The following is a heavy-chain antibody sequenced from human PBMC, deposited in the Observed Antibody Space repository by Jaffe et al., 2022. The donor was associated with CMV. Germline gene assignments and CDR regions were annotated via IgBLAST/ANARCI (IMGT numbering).Heavy chain of an antibody. CDR2: IYYSGST. V-gene: IGHV4-39*01. CDR3: ARQRGSSWRLESAYYGMDV. D-gene: IGHD6-13*01. CDR1: GGSISSSSYY. Sequence: QLQLQESGPGLVKPSETLSLTCTVSGGSISSSSYYWGWIRQPPGKGLEWIGSIYYSGSTYYNPSLKSRVTISVDTSKNQFSLKLSSVTAADTAVYYCARQRGSSWRLESAYYGMDVWGQGTTVTVSS. J-gene: IGHJ6*02.